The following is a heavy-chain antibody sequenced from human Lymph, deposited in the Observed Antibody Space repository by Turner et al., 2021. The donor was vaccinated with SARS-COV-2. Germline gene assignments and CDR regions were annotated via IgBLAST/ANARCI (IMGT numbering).Heavy chain of an antibody. J-gene: IGHJ6*02. D-gene: IGHD3-16*01. V-gene: IGHV3-30-3*01. CDR2: ISYDGSNK. CDR3: ARDFGGGMDV. Sequence: QVQLVESGGGVVQPGRSLRPSCSASGFTFSSYAMHWVRQAPGKGLEWVALISYDGSNKYYADPVKGRFTISRDNSKKALYLQMNSLGAEDTAVYYCARDFGGGMDVWGQGTTVTVSS. CDR1: GFTFSSYA.